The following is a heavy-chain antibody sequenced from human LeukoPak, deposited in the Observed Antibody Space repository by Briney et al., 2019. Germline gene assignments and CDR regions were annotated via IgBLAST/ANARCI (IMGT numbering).Heavy chain of an antibody. V-gene: IGHV7-4-1*02. Sequence: ASVKVSCKASVGTFSSYAISWVRQAPAQGLEWMGWINTNTGNPTYAQGFTGRFVFSLDTSVSTAYLQISSLKAEDTAVYYCARGRDPPFDFWSGLLNTYYYYMDVWGKGTTVTVSS. CDR3: ARGRDPPFDFWSGLLNTYYYYMDV. CDR2: INTNTGNP. D-gene: IGHD3-3*01. CDR1: VGTFSSYA. J-gene: IGHJ6*03.